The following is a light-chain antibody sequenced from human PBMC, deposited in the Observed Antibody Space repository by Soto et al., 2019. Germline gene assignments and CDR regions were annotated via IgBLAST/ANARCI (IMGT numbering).Light chain of an antibody. CDR3: QTWGSGIRV. V-gene: IGLV4-69*01. CDR2: LNSDGSH. CDR1: SGHSNYA. J-gene: IGLJ3*02. Sequence: QPVLTQSPSASASLGASVKLTCTLSSGHSNYAIAWHQQQPEKGPRYLMKLNSDGSHSTGVGIPDRFSGSSSGAERYLTISSLQSEDEADYYCQTWGSGIRVFGGGTKLTVL.